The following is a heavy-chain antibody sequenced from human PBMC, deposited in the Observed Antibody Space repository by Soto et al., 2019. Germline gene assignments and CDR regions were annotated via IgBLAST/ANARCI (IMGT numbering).Heavy chain of an antibody. V-gene: IGHV3-7*01. CDR3: ERKKRYSSSWYRNYYYYYGMDV. Sequence: GGSLRLSCAASGFTFSSYWMSWVRQAPGKGLEWVANIKQDGSEKYYVDSVKGRFTISRDNAKNSLYLQMNSLRAEDTAVYYCERKKRYSSSWYRNYYYYYGMDVWGQGTTVTVSS. CDR2: IKQDGSEK. CDR1: GFTFSSYW. D-gene: IGHD6-13*01. J-gene: IGHJ6*02.